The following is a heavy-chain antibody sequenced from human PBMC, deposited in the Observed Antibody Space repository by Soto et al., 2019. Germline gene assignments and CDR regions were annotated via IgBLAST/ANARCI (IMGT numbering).Heavy chain of an antibody. J-gene: IGHJ6*02. CDR3: ATHYYGSDSFGSDYALGV. CDR2: IYYSGST. Sequence: SETLSLTCTVSGGSISSNIYYWGWIRQPPGKGLEWIGAIYYSGSTYYNPSLKSPVTISVDTSKKQFSLKLSSVTAADTAVYFCATHYYGSDSFGSDYALGVWGQGTTVTVSS. CDR1: GGSISSNIYY. V-gene: IGHV4-39*01. D-gene: IGHD3-10*01.